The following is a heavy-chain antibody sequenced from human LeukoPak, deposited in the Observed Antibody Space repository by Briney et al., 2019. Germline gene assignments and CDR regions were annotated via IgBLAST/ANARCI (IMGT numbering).Heavy chain of an antibody. CDR3: ARHNAPIYYYGMDV. V-gene: IGHV4-59*08. CDR1: GGSISSYY. CDR2: IYYSGST. Sequence: TSETLSLTCTVSGGSISSYYWSWIRQPPGKGLEWIGYIYYSGSTNYNPSLKSRVTISVDTSKNQFSPKLSSVTAADTAVYYCARHNAPIYYYGMDVWGQGTTVTVSS. J-gene: IGHJ6*02.